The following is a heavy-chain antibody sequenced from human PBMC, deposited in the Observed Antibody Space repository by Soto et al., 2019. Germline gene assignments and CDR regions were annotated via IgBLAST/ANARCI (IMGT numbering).Heavy chain of an antibody. Sequence: GGSLRLSCAASGFTFSSYEMNWVRQAPGKGLEWVSYISSSGSTIYYADSVKGRFTISRDNAKNSLYLQMNSLRAEDTAVYYCARIPNLPIVKLVVVPAAMPYYFDYWGQGTLVTVSS. CDR1: GFTFSSYE. J-gene: IGHJ4*02. CDR3: ARIPNLPIVKLVVVPAAMPYYFDY. CDR2: ISSSGSTI. V-gene: IGHV3-48*03. D-gene: IGHD2-2*01.